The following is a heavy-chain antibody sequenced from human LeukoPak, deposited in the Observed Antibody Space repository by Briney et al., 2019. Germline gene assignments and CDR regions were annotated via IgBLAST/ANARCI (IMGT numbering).Heavy chain of an antibody. Sequence: SETLSLTCTVSGGSISTNYWNWIRQPAGKGLEWIGRIYVTGTTYYNPSLKSRLTMSVDASRNQFFLNLSSVTAADTAVYYCARGGPDLAREYFQYWGQDTLVTVS. CDR3: ARGGPDLAREYFQY. CDR1: GGSISTNY. V-gene: IGHV4-4*07. CDR2: IYVTGTT. J-gene: IGHJ1*01.